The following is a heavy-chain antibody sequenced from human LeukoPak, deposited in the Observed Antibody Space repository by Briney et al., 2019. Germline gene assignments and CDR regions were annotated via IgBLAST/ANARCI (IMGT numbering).Heavy chain of an antibody. V-gene: IGHV1-18*01. CDR2: ISTYNGNT. J-gene: IGHJ4*02. CDR3: ARGGYSSAWSPLDY. D-gene: IGHD6-19*01. Sequence: ASVKVSCKASGYTFTSHGIIWVRQAPGQGLEWMGWISTYNGNTHSAQKLQGRITMTTDTSTSTAYMELRSLTSDDTAMYYCARGGYSSAWSPLDYWGQGTLVTVSS. CDR1: GYTFTSHG.